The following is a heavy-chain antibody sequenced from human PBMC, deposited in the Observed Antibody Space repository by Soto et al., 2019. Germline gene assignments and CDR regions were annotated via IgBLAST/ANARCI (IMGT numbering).Heavy chain of an antibody. D-gene: IGHD3-22*01. V-gene: IGHV3-21*01. CDR3: ARDDYNDSSGYFAPLAS. CDR2: ISSSSSYI. J-gene: IGHJ4*02. CDR1: GFTFSSYS. Sequence: EVQLVESGGGLVKPGGSLRLSCAASGFTFSSYSMNWVRQAPGKGLEWVSSISSSSSYIYYADSVKGRFTISRDNAXNXXSLQMNSLSAEDTAVYYCARDDYNDSSGYFAPLASWGQGTLVTVSS.